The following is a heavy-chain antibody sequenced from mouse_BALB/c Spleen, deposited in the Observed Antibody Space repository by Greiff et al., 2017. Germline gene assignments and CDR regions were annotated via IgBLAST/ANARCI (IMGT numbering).Heavy chain of an antibody. D-gene: IGHD1-2*01. CDR3: ASFTTATSSFAY. CDR1: GFNIKDTY. J-gene: IGHJ3*01. V-gene: IGHV14-3*02. CDR2: IDPANGNT. Sequence: EVQGVESGAELVKPGASVKLSCTASGFNIKDTYMHWVKQRPEQGLEWIGRIDPANGNTKYDPKFQGKATITADTSSNTAYLQLSSLTSEDTAVYYCASFTTATSSFAYWGQGTLVTVSA.